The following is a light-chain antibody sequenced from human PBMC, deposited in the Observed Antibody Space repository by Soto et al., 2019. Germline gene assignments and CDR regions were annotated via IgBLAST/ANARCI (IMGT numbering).Light chain of an antibody. CDR3: QQRSNWPLT. CDR2: YAS. V-gene: IGKV3-11*01. Sequence: PGERATLSCRASQSISSYLAWYQQKPGQAPRLLIYYASNRATGIPARFSGSGSGTDFTLTISSLEPEDSAVYYCQQRSNWPLTFGPGTKVDIK. CDR1: QSISSY. J-gene: IGKJ3*01.